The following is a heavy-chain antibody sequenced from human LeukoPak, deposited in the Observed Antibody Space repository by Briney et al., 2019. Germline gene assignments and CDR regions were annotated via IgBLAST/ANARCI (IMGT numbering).Heavy chain of an antibody. CDR1: GFTFSSYE. CDR2: ISSSGSTI. CDR3: ARSYGDLPNWFDP. D-gene: IGHD4-17*01. V-gene: IGHV3-48*03. J-gene: IGHJ5*02. Sequence: GGSLRLSCAASGFTFSSYEMNWVRQAPGKGLEWVSYISSSGSTIYYADSVKGRFTISRDNAKNSLYLQMNSLRAKDTAVYYCARSYGDLPNWFDPWGQGTLVTVSS.